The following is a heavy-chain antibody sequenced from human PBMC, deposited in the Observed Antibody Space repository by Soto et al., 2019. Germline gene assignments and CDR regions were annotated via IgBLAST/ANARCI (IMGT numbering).Heavy chain of an antibody. CDR3: ASVPYCISTSCYLWFDP. CDR2: FDPEDGET. V-gene: IGHV1-24*01. D-gene: IGHD2-2*01. CDR1: GYTLTELS. J-gene: IGHJ5*02. Sequence: GASVKVSCKVSGYTLTELSMHWVRQAPGKGLEWMGGFDPEDGETIYAQKFQGRVTMTEDTSTDTAYMELSSLRSEDTAVYYCASVPYCISTSCYLWFDPWGQGTLVTVSS.